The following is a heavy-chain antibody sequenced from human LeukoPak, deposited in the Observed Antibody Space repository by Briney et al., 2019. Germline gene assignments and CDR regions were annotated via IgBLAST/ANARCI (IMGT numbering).Heavy chain of an antibody. CDR3: ASYFSMVRGVFDY. V-gene: IGHV3-23*01. D-gene: IGHD3-10*01. Sequence: PGGSLRPSCAASRFIFSSYGMAWVRQAPGKGLEWVSGISGSASSLDYADPVKGRFTISRDNSKNTVHLQMNSLRAEDTAVYYCASYFSMVRGVFDYWGQGNQVTVSS. CDR1: RFIFSSYG. J-gene: IGHJ4*02. CDR2: ISGSASSL.